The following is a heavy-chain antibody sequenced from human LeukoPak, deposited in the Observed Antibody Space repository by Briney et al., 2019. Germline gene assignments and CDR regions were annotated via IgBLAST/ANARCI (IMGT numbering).Heavy chain of an antibody. CDR2: IKQDGSDQ. J-gene: IGHJ4*02. CDR3: ARKAYDSDCFDF. D-gene: IGHD2-21*01. Sequence: GGSLRLSCVASGFTFSSYTMNWVRQAPGKGLEWVANIKQDGSDQYYVGSVKGRFTISRDNAKNSLYMQMNNLRDEDTAVYYCARKAYDSDCFDFWGQGTLVTVSS. CDR1: GFTFSSYT. V-gene: IGHV3-7*04.